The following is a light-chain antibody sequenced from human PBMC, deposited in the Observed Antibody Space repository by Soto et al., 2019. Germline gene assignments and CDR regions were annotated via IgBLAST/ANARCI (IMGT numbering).Light chain of an antibody. J-gene: IGKJ1*01. CDR1: QSVSSNY. CDR3: QQYGSSPPT. V-gene: IGKV3-20*01. CDR2: GAS. Sequence: EIVLTQSPGTLSLSPGERATLSCRASQSVSSNYLAWYRRKPGQAPRLLIYGASNRATDIPGRFSGSGSGTDFTLTITRLEPEDFAVYHCQQYGSSPPTFGPGTRVEIK.